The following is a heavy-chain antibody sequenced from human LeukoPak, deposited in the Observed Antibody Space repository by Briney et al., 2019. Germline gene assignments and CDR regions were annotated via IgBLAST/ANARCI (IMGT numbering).Heavy chain of an antibody. D-gene: IGHD1-1*01. CDR1: GFTFSSYA. V-gene: IGHV3-23*01. J-gene: IGHJ4*02. CDR2: ISGSGGST. CDR3: AKDRYWNPQTNVDY. Sequence: PGGSLRLSCAASGFTFSSYALSWVRQAPGKGLEWVSGISGSGGSTYYAHSVKGRFTISRENSKNTLFLQINSLRAEDTAIYYCAKDRYWNPQTNVDYWGQGTLVTVSS.